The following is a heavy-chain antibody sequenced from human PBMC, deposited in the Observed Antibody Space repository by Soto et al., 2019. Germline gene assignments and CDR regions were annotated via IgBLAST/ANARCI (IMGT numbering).Heavy chain of an antibody. Sequence: GGSLRLSCAASGFTFSSYSMNWVRQAPGKGLEWVSSISSSSSYIYYADSVKGRFTISRDNAKNSLYLQMNSLRAEDTAVYYCFRGVIQRKNYYYYGMDVWGQGTTVTVSS. CDR2: ISSSSSYI. CDR3: FRGVIQRKNYYYYGMDV. CDR1: GFTFSSYS. D-gene: IGHD3-16*02. J-gene: IGHJ6*02. V-gene: IGHV3-21*01.